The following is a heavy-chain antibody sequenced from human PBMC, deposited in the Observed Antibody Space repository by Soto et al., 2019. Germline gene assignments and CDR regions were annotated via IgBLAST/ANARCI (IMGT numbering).Heavy chain of an antibody. CDR2: IDPASST. CDR3: ARINVTPDL. CDR1: RYTFTSYY. D-gene: IGHD2-21*02. J-gene: IGHJ4*02. Sequence: ASAQISCRSSRYTFTSYYMHWVRPAHAEVIEWIGKIDPASSTGCAQKVQGRVITPRDTSDNRVSLEMTSVTAAYTAVYYWARINVTPDLWGQGTLVTVSS. V-gene: IGHV1-46*01.